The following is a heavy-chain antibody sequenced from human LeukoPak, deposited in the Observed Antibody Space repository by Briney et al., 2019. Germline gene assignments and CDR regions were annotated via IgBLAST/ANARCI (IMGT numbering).Heavy chain of an antibody. D-gene: IGHD1-7*01. CDR1: GGSISSNNYY. V-gene: IGHV4-61*02. CDR3: AREGTKTKRFDY. Sequence: SQTLSLTCTVSGGSISSNNYYWNWIRQPAGKGLEWIGRIYTSGSTSGSTNYNPSLKSRVTISVDTSKNQFSLKLSSVAAADTAVYYCAREGTKTKRFDYWGQGTLVTVSS. J-gene: IGHJ4*02. CDR2: IYTSGS.